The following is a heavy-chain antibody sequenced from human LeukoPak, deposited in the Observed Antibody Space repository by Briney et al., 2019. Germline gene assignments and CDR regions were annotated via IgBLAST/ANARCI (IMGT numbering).Heavy chain of an antibody. J-gene: IGHJ5*02. Sequence: PGRSLRLSCAASGFTFSDYYMSWIRQAPGKGLEWVSYISSSGSTIYYADSVKGRFTISRDNAKNSLYLQMNSLRAEDTAVYYCARAWGIFGVAPFDPWGQGTLVTVSS. CDR2: ISSSGSTI. CDR1: GFTFSDYY. D-gene: IGHD3-3*01. CDR3: ARAWGIFGVAPFDP. V-gene: IGHV3-11*01.